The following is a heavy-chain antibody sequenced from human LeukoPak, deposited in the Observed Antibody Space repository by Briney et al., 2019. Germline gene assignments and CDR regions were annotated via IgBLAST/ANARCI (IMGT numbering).Heavy chain of an antibody. Sequence: PGGSLRLSCAASGLALRTSWMSWVRQAPGKGLEWVANIKEDGSEKNYVDSVKGRFTISRDNAENSLYLQMNSLRAEDTAVYYCAKDGGGPLDWGQGTLVTVSS. CDR2: IKEDGSEK. CDR3: AKDGGGPLD. V-gene: IGHV3-7*01. D-gene: IGHD3-10*01. CDR1: GLALRTSW. J-gene: IGHJ4*02.